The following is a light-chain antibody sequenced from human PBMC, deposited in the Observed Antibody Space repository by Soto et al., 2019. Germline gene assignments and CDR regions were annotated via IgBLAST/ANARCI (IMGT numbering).Light chain of an antibody. V-gene: IGLV2-8*01. Sequence: QSALTQPPSASGSPGQSVTISCTGTSSDVGAYNYVSWYQQHPGKAPKLMIYEVSKRPSGVPDRFSGSKSGNTASLTVSGXXXXXXADYYCSSYVGSLYVFGTGTKLTV. J-gene: IGLJ1*01. CDR3: SSYVGSLYV. CDR2: EVS. CDR1: SSDVGAYNY.